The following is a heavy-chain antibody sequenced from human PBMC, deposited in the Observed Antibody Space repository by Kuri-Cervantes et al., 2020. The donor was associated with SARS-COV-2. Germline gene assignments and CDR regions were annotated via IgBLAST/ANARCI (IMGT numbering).Heavy chain of an antibody. Sequence: ASVKVSCKASGYTFTSYYLHWVRQAPGQGLEWMGIINTSGGSTSYAQKFQGRVTMTRDTSTSTVYMELSSLRSEDTAVDYCARDLVVVPAAIGVLNYYYYGMDVWGQGTTVTVSS. J-gene: IGHJ6*02. CDR2: INTSGGST. V-gene: IGHV1-46*01. CDR1: GYTFTSYY. CDR3: ARDLVVVPAAIGVLNYYYYGMDV. D-gene: IGHD2-2*01.